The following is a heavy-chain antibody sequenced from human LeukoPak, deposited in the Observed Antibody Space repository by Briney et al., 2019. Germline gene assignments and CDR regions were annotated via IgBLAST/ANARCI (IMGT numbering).Heavy chain of an antibody. V-gene: IGHV1-46*01. J-gene: IGHJ4*02. CDR2: INPSGGST. CDR1: GYTFTSYY. Sequence: ASVKVSCKASGYTFTSYYMHWVRQAPGQGLEWMGIINPSGGSTSHAQKFQGRVTMTRDTSTSTVYMELSSLRSEDTAVYYCASLAVAARWNYWGQGTLVTVSS. D-gene: IGHD6-19*01. CDR3: ASLAVAARWNY.